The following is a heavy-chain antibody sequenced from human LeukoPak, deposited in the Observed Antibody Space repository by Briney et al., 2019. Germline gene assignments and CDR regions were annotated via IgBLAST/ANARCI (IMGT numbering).Heavy chain of an antibody. CDR1: GGSISSSSYY. J-gene: IGHJ4*02. Sequence: PSETLSPTCTVSGGSISSSSYYWGWIRQPPGKGLEWIGSIYYSGSTYYNPSLKSRVTISVDTSKNQFSLKLSSVTAADTAVYYCARLAGEAVAARFDYWGQGTLVTVSS. D-gene: IGHD6-19*01. V-gene: IGHV4-39*01. CDR2: IYYSGST. CDR3: ARLAGEAVAARFDY.